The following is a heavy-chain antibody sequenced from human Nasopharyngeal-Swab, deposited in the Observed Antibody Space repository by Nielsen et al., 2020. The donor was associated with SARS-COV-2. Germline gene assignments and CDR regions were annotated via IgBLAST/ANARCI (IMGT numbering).Heavy chain of an antibody. D-gene: IGHD2-2*01. CDR1: GGEVSGYY. CDR3: ARGLPDIVVVPAPSPFDP. Sequence: TCAVKGGEVSGYYWSWIRQPPGKGLEWIGEINHSGSTNYNPSLKSRVTISVDTSKNQFSLKLSSVTAADTAVYYCARGLPDIVVVPAPSPFDPWGQGTLVTVSS. V-gene: IGHV4-34*01. J-gene: IGHJ5*02. CDR2: INHSGST.